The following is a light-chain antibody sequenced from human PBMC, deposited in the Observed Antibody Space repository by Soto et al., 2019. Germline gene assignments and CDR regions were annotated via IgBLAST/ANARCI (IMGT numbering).Light chain of an antibody. CDR3: AAWDATLDGYV. CDR2: SYD. Sequence: QSALTQPPSASGTPGQRVTISCSTSSSNLGDNTVNWYQHVPGTAPKLLIYSYDQRPSGVPDRFSGSRFGTSASLAISGLQSEDEADYYCAAWDATLDGYVFGTGTKVTVL. V-gene: IGLV1-44*01. J-gene: IGLJ1*01. CDR1: SSNLGDNT.